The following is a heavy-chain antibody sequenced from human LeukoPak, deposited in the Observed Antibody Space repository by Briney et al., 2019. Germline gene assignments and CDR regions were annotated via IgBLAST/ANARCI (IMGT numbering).Heavy chain of an antibody. CDR3: ARDLEPDAFDI. CDR2: IKQDGSEK. CDR1: GFTFSSYW. J-gene: IGHJ3*02. V-gene: IGHV3-7*01. D-gene: IGHD1-1*01. Sequence: GGTLRLSCATSGFTFSSYWMSWVRQAPGKGLEWVANIKQDGSEKYYVDSVKGRFTISRDNAKNSLYLQMNSLRAEDTAVYYCARDLEPDAFDIWGQGTMVTVSS.